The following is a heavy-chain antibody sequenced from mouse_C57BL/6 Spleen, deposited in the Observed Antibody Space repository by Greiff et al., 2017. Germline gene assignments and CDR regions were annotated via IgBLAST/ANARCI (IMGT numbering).Heavy chain of an antibody. Sequence: VQGVESGAELVRPGTSVKMSCKASGYTFTNYWIGWAKQRPGHGLEWIGDIYPGGGYTNYNEKFKGKATLTADKSSSTAYMQFSSLTSEDSAIYYCARGGYYYGSSYWYFDVWGTGTTVTVSS. CDR1: GYTFTNYW. CDR3: ARGGYYYGSSYWYFDV. J-gene: IGHJ1*03. V-gene: IGHV1-63*01. CDR2: IYPGGGYT. D-gene: IGHD1-1*01.